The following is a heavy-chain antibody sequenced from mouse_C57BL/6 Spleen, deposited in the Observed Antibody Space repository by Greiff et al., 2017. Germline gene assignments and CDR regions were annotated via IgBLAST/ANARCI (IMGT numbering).Heavy chain of an antibody. J-gene: IGHJ4*01. CDR1: GFTFSDYG. Sequence: EVKLQESGGGLVKPGGSLKLSCAASGFTFSDYGMHWVRQAPEKGLEWVAYISSGSSTIYYADTVKGRFTLSRDNAKNTLFLKMTRLESEDTAMYYCSGERRLRLPAMDYWGQGTSVTVSS. CDR2: ISSGSSTI. CDR3: SGERRLRLPAMDY. D-gene: IGHD3-2*02. V-gene: IGHV5-17*01.